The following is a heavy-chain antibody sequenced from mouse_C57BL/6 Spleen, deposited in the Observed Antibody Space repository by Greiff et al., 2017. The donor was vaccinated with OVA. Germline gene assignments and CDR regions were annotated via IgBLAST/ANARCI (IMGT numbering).Heavy chain of an antibody. Sequence: QVQLQQSGPELVKPGASVKISCKASGYTFTDYYINWVKQRPGHGLEWIGWIYPGSGNTQYNEKFKGKATLTVDSSSSTAYMQLSSLTSEDAGVYYCARSWGEGFAYWGQGTLVTVSA. V-gene: IGHV1-84*01. CDR2: IYPGSGNT. J-gene: IGHJ3*01. CDR1: GYTFTDYY. CDR3: ARSWGEGFAY.